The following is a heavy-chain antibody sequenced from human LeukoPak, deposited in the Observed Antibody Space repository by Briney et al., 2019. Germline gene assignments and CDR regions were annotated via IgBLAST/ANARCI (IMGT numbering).Heavy chain of an antibody. CDR3: AGIQSYYFGLDV. Sequence: PSQTLSLTCTVSGGSISSGSYYWSWIRQPAGKGLGWIGRINTSGSTNYNPSLKSRVTISVDTSKNQFSLKLSSVTAAGTAVYYCAGIQSYYFGLDVWGQGTTVTVSS. D-gene: IGHD4-11*01. J-gene: IGHJ6*02. V-gene: IGHV4-61*02. CDR2: INTSGST. CDR1: GGSISSGSYY.